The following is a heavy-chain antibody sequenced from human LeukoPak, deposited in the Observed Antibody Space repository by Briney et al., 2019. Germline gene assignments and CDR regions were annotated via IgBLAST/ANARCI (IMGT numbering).Heavy chain of an antibody. D-gene: IGHD3-10*01. CDR3: ARDGRVLVRGVPRDY. CDR2: ISAYNGNT. J-gene: IGHJ4*02. V-gene: IGHV1-18*01. Sequence: ASVTVSCKASGYTFTSYGISWVRQAPGQGLEWMGWISAYNGNTNYAQKLQGRVTMTTDTSTSTAYTELRSLRSDDTAVYYCARDGRVLVRGVPRDYWGQGTLVTVSS. CDR1: GYTFTSYG.